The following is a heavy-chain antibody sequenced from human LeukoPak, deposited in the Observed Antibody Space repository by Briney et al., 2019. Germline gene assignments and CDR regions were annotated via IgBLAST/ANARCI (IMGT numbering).Heavy chain of an antibody. CDR1: GASVTDYF. V-gene: IGHV4-4*07. J-gene: IGHJ4*02. Sequence: SETLSLTCTVSGASVTDYFWGWFRQPAGKRLEWIGRIYNNRSPTYNPSLESRATMSLDTSKNQISLKLNSVTAADTAVYYCARVAPGRDGGDEFDYWGQGTLVTVPS. CDR2: IYNNRSP. CDR3: ARVAPGRDGGDEFDY. D-gene: IGHD2-21*02.